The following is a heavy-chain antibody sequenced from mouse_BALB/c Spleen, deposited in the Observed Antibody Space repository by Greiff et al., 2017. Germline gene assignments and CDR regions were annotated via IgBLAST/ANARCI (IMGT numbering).Heavy chain of an antibody. J-gene: IGHJ4*01. CDR2: INPSTGYT. CDR1: GYTFTSYW. CDR3: ARSRGYSYAMDY. V-gene: IGHV1-7*01. D-gene: IGHD2-3*01. Sequence: QVQLKESGAELAKPGASVKMSCKASGYTFTSYWMHWVKQRPGQGLEWIGYINPSTGYTEYNQKFKDKATLTADKSSSTAYMQLSSLTSEDSAVYYCARSRGYSYAMDYWGQGTSVTVSS.